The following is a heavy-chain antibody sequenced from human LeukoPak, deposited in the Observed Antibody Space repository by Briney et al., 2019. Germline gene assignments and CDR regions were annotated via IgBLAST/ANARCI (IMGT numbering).Heavy chain of an antibody. D-gene: IGHD6-19*01. J-gene: IGHJ3*02. Sequence: ASVKVSCKASGYTFTSYYMHWVRQAPGQGLEWMGIINPSGGSTSYAQKFQGRVTMTRDTSTSTVYMELSSLRSEDTAVYYCAREISIAVAGPNDAFDIWGQGTMVTVSS. CDR1: GYTFTSYY. CDR3: AREISIAVAGPNDAFDI. V-gene: IGHV1-46*01. CDR2: INPSGGST.